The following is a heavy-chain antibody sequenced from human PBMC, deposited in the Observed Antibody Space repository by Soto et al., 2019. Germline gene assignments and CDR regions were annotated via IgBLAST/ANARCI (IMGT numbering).Heavy chain of an antibody. CDR3: ARGRGYCSGGSCSGYFDY. D-gene: IGHD2-15*01. CDR2: ILPIFGTA. CDR1: GGTFSSYA. V-gene: IGHV1-69*12. J-gene: IGHJ4*02. Sequence: QVQLVQSGAEVKKPGSSVKVSCKASGGTFSSYAISWVRQAPGQGLEWMGGILPIFGTANYAQKFQGRVTITADESTSTAYMELSSLRSEDTAVYYCARGRGYCSGGSCSGYFDYWGQGTLVTVSS.